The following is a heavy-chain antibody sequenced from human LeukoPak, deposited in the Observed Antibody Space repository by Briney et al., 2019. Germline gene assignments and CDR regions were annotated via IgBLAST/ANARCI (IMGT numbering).Heavy chain of an antibody. D-gene: IGHD2-15*01. CDR2: ISGSGGST. V-gene: IGHV3-23*01. J-gene: IGHJ4*02. CDR3: AKYVVVVAATHYFDY. Sequence: GGALRLSCAASGFTLSSHALSWVRPAPGEGLEWGSAISGSGGSTYYADSVKGRFTISRDNSKNTLYLQMNGLRAEDTAVYYCAKYVVVVAATHYFDYWGQGTLVTVSS. CDR1: GFTLSSHA.